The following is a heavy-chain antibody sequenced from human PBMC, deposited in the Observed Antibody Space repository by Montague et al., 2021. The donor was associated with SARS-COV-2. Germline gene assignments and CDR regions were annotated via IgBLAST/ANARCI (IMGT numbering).Heavy chain of an antibody. D-gene: IGHD1-26*01. CDR3: ARDTDSGSYWDAFDI. V-gene: IGHV3-74*01. CDR1: GFTFSSYW. J-gene: IGHJ3*02. CDR2: IRSDGSGT. Sequence: SLRLSCAASGFTFSSYWMHWVRQAPGKGLVWVSRIRSDGSGTTYADSVKGRFTISRDNAKNTLYLQMNSLRAGDTAVYYCARDTDSGSYWDAFDIWGQGTMVTVSS.